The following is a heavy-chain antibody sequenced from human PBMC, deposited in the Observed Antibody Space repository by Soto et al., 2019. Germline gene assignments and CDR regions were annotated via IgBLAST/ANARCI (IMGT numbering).Heavy chain of an antibody. J-gene: IGHJ4*02. V-gene: IGHV4-61*01. CDR3: ARSVAMAYEY. Sequence: PSETLSLTCTVSGGSVSSGSYYWSWIRQPPGKGLEWIGYIYYSGSTNYNPSLKSRVTISVDTSKNQFSLKLSSVTAADTAVYYCARSVAMAYEYWGQGTLVTVSS. CDR2: IYYSGST. D-gene: IGHD5-12*01. CDR1: GGSVSSGSYY.